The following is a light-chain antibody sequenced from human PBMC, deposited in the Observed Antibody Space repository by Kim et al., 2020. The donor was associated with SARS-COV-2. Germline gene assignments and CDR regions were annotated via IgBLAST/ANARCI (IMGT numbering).Light chain of an antibody. Sequence: PSVRDRVTITCRASQSISSFLAWYQQKPGTTPKLLIYRGSTLESGVPSRFSGSGSGTEFTLTITSLQPDDFATYYCQQYHTSPWTFGQGTKVDIK. J-gene: IGKJ1*01. CDR3: QQYHTSPWT. V-gene: IGKV1-5*03. CDR1: QSISSF. CDR2: RGS.